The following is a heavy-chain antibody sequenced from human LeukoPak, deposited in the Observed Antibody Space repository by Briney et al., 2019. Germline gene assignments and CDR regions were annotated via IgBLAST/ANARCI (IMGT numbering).Heavy chain of an antibody. Sequence: WARQPPGKGLEWIGSIYYSGSTYYNPSLKSRVTISVDTSKNQFSLKLSSVTAADTAVYYCARTRYYYNSRSYGAPYYFDYWGQGTLVTVSS. J-gene: IGHJ4*02. CDR2: IYYSGST. V-gene: IGHV4-39*01. CDR3: ARTRYYYNSRSYGAPYYFDY. D-gene: IGHD3-10*01.